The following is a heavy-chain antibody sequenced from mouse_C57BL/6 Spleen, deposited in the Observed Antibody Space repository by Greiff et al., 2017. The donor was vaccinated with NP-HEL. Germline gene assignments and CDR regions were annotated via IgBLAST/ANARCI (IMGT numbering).Heavy chain of an antibody. D-gene: IGHD2-4*01. J-gene: IGHJ4*01. V-gene: IGHV5-4*01. CDR2: ISDGGSYT. CDR1: GFTFSSYA. CDR3: ARDTGDYDYDGYAMDY. Sequence: EVHLVESGGGLVKPGGSLKLSCAASGFTFSSYAMSWVRQTPEKRLEWVATISDGGSYTYYPDNVKGRFTISRDNAKNNLYLQMSHLKSEDTAMYYCARDTGDYDYDGYAMDYWGQGTSVTVSS.